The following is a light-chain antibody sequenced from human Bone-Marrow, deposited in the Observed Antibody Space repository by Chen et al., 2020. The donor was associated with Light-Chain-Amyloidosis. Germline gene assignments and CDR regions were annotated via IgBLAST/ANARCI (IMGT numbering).Light chain of an antibody. V-gene: IGKV3-20*01. CDR1: QTISSNY. Sequence: EIVLTPSPGTLSLSPGEGANLSCRASQTISSNYLTWYQQKFGQAPMLLIYGSSSRATGIPDRFTGSGSGTDFTLTINRLEPEDFAMYYCQQYGTSPLTFGGGTKVEIK. CDR3: QQYGTSPLT. J-gene: IGKJ4*01. CDR2: GSS.